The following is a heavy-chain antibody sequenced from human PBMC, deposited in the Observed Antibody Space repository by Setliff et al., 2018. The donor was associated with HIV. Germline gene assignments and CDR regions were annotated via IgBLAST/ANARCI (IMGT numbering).Heavy chain of an antibody. Sequence: ASVKVSCKASGYAFSRFSLTWVRQAPGQGLEWMGWISDYNNNVEYAEKFQGRVTMTKDTSTSTAYMELRSLRSDDTAVYYCARDVDYTDAFDIWGQGTMVTVSS. V-gene: IGHV1-18*01. CDR2: ISDYNNNV. CDR3: ARDVDYTDAFDI. D-gene: IGHD4-4*01. J-gene: IGHJ3*02. CDR1: GYAFSRFS.